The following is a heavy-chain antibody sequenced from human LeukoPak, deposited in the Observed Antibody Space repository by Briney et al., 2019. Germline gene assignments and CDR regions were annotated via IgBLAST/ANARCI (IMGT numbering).Heavy chain of an antibody. CDR2: IYSGGST. V-gene: IGHV3-53*01. CDR1: GFTVNSNY. Sequence: GGSLRLSCAASGFTVNSNYMSWVRQAPGKGLEWVSIIYSGGSTYYADSVKGRFTISRDNSKNTLYLQMNSLKDEDAAVYYCARDRVGTGRALLDLWGQGTLVTVSS. CDR3: ARDRVGTGRALLDL. D-gene: IGHD1-14*01. J-gene: IGHJ5*02.